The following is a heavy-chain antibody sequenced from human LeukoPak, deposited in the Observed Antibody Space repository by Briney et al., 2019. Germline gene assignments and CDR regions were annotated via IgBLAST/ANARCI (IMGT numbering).Heavy chain of an antibody. CDR1: GGTFSSYA. CDR3: ARAARGFYDSSGYSFDY. Sequence: SVKVSCKASGGTFSSYAISWVRQAPGQGLEWMGGIISIFGTANYAQKFQGRVTITADESTSTAYMELSSLRSEDTAVYYCARAARGFYDSSGYSFDYWGQGTLVTVSS. CDR2: IISIFGTA. V-gene: IGHV1-69*13. J-gene: IGHJ4*02. D-gene: IGHD3-22*01.